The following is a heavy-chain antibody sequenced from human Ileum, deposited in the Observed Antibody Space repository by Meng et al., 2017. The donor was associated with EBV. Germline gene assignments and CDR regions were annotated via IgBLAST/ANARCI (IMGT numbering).Heavy chain of an antibody. V-gene: IGHV4-30-4*01. CDR1: GGSISSGGLY. D-gene: IGHD3-22*01. J-gene: IGHJ4*02. CDR2: IHYSGST. CDR3: ARDTDLYYYANSGFDF. Sequence: QGARHESGPRRVKPSRPLSLPWAGSGGSISSGGLYWSWFRQRPGKGLEWIGYIHYSGSTYSNPSLKSRVSLSIDTSRSQFSLRLSSVTAADTAVYYCARDTDLYYYANSGFDFWGQGTLVTVSS.